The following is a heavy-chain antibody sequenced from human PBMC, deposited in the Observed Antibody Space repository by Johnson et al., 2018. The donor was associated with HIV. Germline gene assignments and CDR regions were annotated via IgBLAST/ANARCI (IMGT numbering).Heavy chain of an antibody. CDR1: GFTFSRFA. J-gene: IGHJ3*02. CDR2: ISYDGSNK. V-gene: IGHV3-30-3*01. CDR3: AKDLRAVGATDAFDI. Sequence: QVQLVESGGGVVQPGRSLRLSCAASGFTFSRFAIHWVRQAPGKGLEWVAVISYDGSNKYYTDSVKGRFTISRDNSKNTLCLQMNSLRAEDTALYYCAKDLRAVGATDAFDIWGQGTMVTVSS. D-gene: IGHD1-26*01.